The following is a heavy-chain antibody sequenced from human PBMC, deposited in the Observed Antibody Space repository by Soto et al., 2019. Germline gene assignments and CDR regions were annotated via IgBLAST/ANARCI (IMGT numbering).Heavy chain of an antibody. CDR2: INNDGSST. Sequence: GGSLRLSCAASGFTFSMYWMHWVRQAPGKGLVWVSRINNDGSSTIYADSVKGRFTISRDNSKNTLYLQMNSLRAEDTAVYFCERDEWYNWLDPWGQGSLVTVSS. D-gene: IGHD3-3*01. V-gene: IGHV3-74*01. J-gene: IGHJ5*02. CDR3: ERDEWYNWLDP. CDR1: GFTFSMYW.